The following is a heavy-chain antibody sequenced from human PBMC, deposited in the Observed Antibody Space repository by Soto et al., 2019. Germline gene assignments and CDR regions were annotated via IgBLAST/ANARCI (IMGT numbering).Heavy chain of an antibody. CDR3: ARPGYYDSSGYYYRPDI. V-gene: IGHV5-10-1*01. CDR2: IDPSDSYT. CDR1: GYSFTSYW. Sequence: GESLKISCKGSGYSFTSYWISWVRQMPGKGLEWMGRIDPSDSYTNYSPSFQGHATISADKSISTAYLQWSSLKASDTAMYYCARPGYYDSSGYYYRPDIWGQGTMVTVSS. J-gene: IGHJ3*02. D-gene: IGHD3-22*01.